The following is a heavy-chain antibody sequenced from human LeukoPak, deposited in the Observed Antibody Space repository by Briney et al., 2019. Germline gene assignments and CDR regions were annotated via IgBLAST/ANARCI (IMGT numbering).Heavy chain of an antibody. CDR1: GFTFSSYS. CDR3: ASPGSVGDTGMPDY. Sequence: HPGGSLRLSCAASGFTFSSYSMNWVRQAPGKGLEWVANIKQDGSEKYYVDSVKGRFTISRDNAKKSLYLHMSSLRAEDTAVYYCASPGSVGDTGMPDYWGQGTLVTVSS. CDR2: IKQDGSEK. V-gene: IGHV3-7*01. D-gene: IGHD5-18*01. J-gene: IGHJ4*02.